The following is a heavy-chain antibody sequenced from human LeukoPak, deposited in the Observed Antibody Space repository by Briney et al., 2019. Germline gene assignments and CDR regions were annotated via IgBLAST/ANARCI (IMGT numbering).Heavy chain of an antibody. Sequence: PSETLSLTCTTSGVSISRFYWSWVRQPPGKGLEWIGNIYSGVPTYFNPSPKSRVIISVDTSKNQFSLNLTSVTAADTAMYYCVQTTGWPGFDYWGRGILVTVSS. CDR2: IYSGVPT. CDR3: VQTTGWPGFDY. D-gene: IGHD1-1*01. CDR1: GVSISRFY. V-gene: IGHV4-4*09. J-gene: IGHJ4*02.